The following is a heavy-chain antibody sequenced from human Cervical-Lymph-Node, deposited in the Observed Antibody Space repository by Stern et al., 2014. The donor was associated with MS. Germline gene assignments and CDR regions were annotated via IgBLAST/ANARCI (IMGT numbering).Heavy chain of an antibody. CDR3: ASPLTATSVPFWYYGMDV. V-gene: IGHV1-69*01. D-gene: IGHD4-17*01. Sequence: VQLEESGAEVKKPGSSVKVSCKASGGTFSNYATSWVRQAPGQGLEWMGGIVPLFGKPNYAQKFQGRVTITADESTSTAYMDLSSLRSEDTAVYYCASPLTATSVPFWYYGMDVWGQGTTVTVS. CDR1: GGTFSNYA. CDR2: IVPLFGKP. J-gene: IGHJ6*02.